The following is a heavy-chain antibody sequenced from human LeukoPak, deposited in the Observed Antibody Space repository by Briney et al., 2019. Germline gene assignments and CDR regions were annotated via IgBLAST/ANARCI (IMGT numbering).Heavy chain of an antibody. Sequence: GGSLRLSCAASGFTFSSYSMNWVRQAPGKGLEWVSSISSSSSYIYYADSVKGRFTISRDNAKNSLYLQMNSLRAEDTAVYYCARDLKRRVYYDSSGSGDAFDIWGQGTMVTVSS. V-gene: IGHV3-21*01. J-gene: IGHJ3*02. CDR3: ARDLKRRVYYDSSGSGDAFDI. CDR1: GFTFSSYS. D-gene: IGHD3-22*01. CDR2: ISSSSSYI.